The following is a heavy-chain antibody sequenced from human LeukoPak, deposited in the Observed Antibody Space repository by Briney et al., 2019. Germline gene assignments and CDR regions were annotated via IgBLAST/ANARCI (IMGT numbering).Heavy chain of an antibody. CDR3: ARDRDGYNGGDY. J-gene: IGHJ4*02. V-gene: IGHV1-18*01. Sequence: ASVKVSCKTSGYTFTAYGVNWVRQAPGQGLEWMGWISPLKGNTNYAQKFQGRVTMTTDTSTSTAYMELRSLRSDDTAVYYCARDRDGYNGGDYWGQGTLVTVSS. CDR2: ISPLKGNT. CDR1: GYTFTAYG. D-gene: IGHD5-24*01.